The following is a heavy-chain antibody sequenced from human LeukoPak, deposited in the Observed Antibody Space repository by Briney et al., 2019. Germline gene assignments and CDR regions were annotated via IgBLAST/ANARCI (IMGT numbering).Heavy chain of an antibody. CDR2: IIPIFGIA. CDR1: GGTFSSYA. V-gene: IGHV1-69*04. D-gene: IGHD6-19*01. Sequence: SVKVSCKASGGTFSSYAISWVRQAPGQGLEWMGRIIPIFGIANYAQKFQGRVTITADKSTSTAYMELSSLRSEDTAVYYCARDPYNSGWYPGNWFDPWGQGTLVTVSS. J-gene: IGHJ5*02. CDR3: ARDPYNSGWYPGNWFDP.